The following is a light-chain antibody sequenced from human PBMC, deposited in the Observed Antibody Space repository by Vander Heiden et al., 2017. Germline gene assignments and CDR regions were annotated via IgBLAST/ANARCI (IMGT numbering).Light chain of an antibody. Sequence: IQLTQSPSSLSASVGDRVTITCRASQSISSYLASYPQKPVKAPQLLIYAASTLQSGVPSRFSGSGSGTDFTLTISSLQPEDFATYSCQQLYSYPRTFGQGTKVEIK. CDR1: QSISSY. J-gene: IGKJ1*01. V-gene: IGKV1-9*01. CDR2: AAS. CDR3: QQLYSYPRT.